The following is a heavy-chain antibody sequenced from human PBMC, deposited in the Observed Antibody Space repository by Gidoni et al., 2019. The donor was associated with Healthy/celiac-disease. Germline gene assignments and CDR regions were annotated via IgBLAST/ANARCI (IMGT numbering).Heavy chain of an antibody. D-gene: IGHD3-22*01. CDR1: GFNFSSYA. J-gene: IGHJ4*02. Sequence: EVQLLESGGGLVQPGGSLRLSCAASGFNFSSYAMSWVRQAQGKGLEWFSAISCSGGSTYYAYSVKCRFTISRDNSKNTLYLQMNSLRAEDTAVYYCAKVSSYDSSGYYSRWGQGTLVTVSS. CDR2: ISCSGGST. CDR3: AKVSSYDSSGYYSR. V-gene: IGHV3-23*01.